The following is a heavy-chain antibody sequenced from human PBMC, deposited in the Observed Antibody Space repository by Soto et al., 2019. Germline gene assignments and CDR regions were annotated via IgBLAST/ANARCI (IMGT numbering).Heavy chain of an antibody. CDR1: GGSISSYY. Sequence: QVQLQESGPGLVKPSETLSLTCTVSGGSISSYYWSWIRQPPGKGLEWIGYIYYSVSTNYNPSLKSRVTISDDTSKSQCSLKLGSVTAADTAVSYCARAGSSGWLYYFDYWGQGTLVTVSS. V-gene: IGHV4-59*01. J-gene: IGHJ4*02. CDR2: IYYSVST. CDR3: ARAGSSGWLYYFDY. D-gene: IGHD6-19*01.